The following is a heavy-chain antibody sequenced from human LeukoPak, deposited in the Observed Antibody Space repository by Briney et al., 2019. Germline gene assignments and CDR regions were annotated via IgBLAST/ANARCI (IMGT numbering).Heavy chain of an antibody. CDR3: AKSWDILTAIDY. Sequence: GGSLRLSCAASGFTFDDYAMHWVRQAPGKGLEWVSGISWNSGSISYADSVKGRFTIFRDNAKNSLYLQMNSLRAEDTALYYCAKSWDILTAIDYWGQGTLVTVSS. CDR2: ISWNSGSI. J-gene: IGHJ4*02. D-gene: IGHD3-9*01. V-gene: IGHV3-9*01. CDR1: GFTFDDYA.